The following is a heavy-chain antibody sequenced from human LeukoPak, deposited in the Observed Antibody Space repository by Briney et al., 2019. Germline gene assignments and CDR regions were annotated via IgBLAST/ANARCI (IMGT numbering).Heavy chain of an antibody. CDR3: ARGILRDYYDSSGFYHRGGVGY. CDR1: GGSISSGSYY. D-gene: IGHD3-22*01. V-gene: IGHV4-61*09. CDR2: IHTSGTM. J-gene: IGHJ4*02. Sequence: SETLSLTCTVSGGSISSGSYYWSWIRQPAGRGLEWIGHIHTSGTMNYNASLKSRVRISVETSKNQFSLRLSSVTAADTAVYFCARGILRDYYDSSGFYHRGGVGYWGQGTLVTVSS.